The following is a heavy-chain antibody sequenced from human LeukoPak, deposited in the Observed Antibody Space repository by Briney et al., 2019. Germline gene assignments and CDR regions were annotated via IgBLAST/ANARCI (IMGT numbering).Heavy chain of an antibody. V-gene: IGHV4-59*01. CDR1: GGSISSYY. CDR2: IYYSGST. J-gene: IGHJ6*02. Sequence: SETLSLTCSVSGGSISSYYWSWIRQPPGKGLEWIGYIYYSGSTNYNPSLKSRVTISVDTSKNQFSLKLSSVTAADTAVYYCARAMYSGSYYYYYGMDVWGQGTTVTVSS. CDR3: ARAMYSGSYYYYYGMDV. D-gene: IGHD1-26*01.